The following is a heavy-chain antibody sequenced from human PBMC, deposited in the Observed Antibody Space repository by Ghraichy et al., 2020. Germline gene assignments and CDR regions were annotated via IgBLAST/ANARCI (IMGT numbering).Heavy chain of an antibody. CDR1: GFTFSSYS. J-gene: IGHJ4*02. CDR3: ARGGVYSGYDSADAVYYFDY. Sequence: GGSLRLSCAASGFTFSSYSMNWVRQAPGKGLEWVSSISSSSSYIYYADSVKGRFTISRDNAKNSLYLQMNSLRAEDTAVYYCARGGVYSGYDSADAVYYFDYWGQGTLVTVSS. D-gene: IGHD5-12*01. V-gene: IGHV3-21*01. CDR2: ISSSSSYI.